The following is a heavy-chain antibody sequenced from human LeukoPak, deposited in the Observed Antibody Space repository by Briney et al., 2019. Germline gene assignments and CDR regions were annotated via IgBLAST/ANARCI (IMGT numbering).Heavy chain of an antibody. Sequence: GRSLRLSCAASGFTFSSYAMHWVRQAPGKGLEWVAVISYDGSNKYYADSVKGRFTISRDNSKNTLYLQMNSLRAEDTAVYYCAKDLETPLSSYWFDPWGQGTLVTVSS. J-gene: IGHJ5*02. CDR2: ISYDGSNK. CDR3: AKDLETPLSSYWFDP. V-gene: IGHV3-30-3*01. D-gene: IGHD6-6*01. CDR1: GFTFSSYA.